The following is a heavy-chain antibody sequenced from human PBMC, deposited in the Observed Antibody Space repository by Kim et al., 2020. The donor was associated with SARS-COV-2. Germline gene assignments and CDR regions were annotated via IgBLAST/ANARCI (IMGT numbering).Heavy chain of an antibody. CDR1: GGSINNFY. V-gene: IGHV4-59*13. CDR3: ARGGWSLDF. Sequence: SETLSLTCTVSGGSINNFYWSWIRQPPGERLEWIGFIYYTGSANYNASSKSRVTMSVDLSKNHFSLDLSYVTAADTAVYYCARGGWSLDFWGRGTLVTVSS. J-gene: IGHJ4*02. D-gene: IGHD6-19*01. CDR2: IYYTGSA.